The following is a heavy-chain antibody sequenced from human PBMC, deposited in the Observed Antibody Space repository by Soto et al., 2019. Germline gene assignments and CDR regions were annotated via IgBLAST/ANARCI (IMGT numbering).Heavy chain of an antibody. Sequence: GGSLRLSCAASGFTFSSYSMNWVRQAPGKGLEWVSSISSSSSYIYYADSVKGRFTISRDNAKNSLYLQMNSLRAEDTAVYYCARVRRPIYDYVWVQKERDVWGQGTTVTVSS. CDR3: ARVRRPIYDYVWVQKERDV. CDR1: GFTFSSYS. D-gene: IGHD3-16*01. CDR2: ISSSSSYI. V-gene: IGHV3-21*01. J-gene: IGHJ6*02.